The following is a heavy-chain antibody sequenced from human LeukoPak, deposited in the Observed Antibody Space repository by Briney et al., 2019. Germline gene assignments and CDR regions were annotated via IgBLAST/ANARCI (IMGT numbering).Heavy chain of an antibody. D-gene: IGHD3-22*01. V-gene: IGHV1-8*01. Sequence: ASVKVSCKASGYTFTSYDINWVRQATGQGLEWMGWMNPNSGNTGYAQKFQGRATMTRNTSISTAYMELSSLRSEDTAVYYCARGGLGVYDKLNFDLWGRGTLVTVSS. CDR2: MNPNSGNT. CDR1: GYTFTSYD. CDR3: ARGGLGVYDKLNFDL. J-gene: IGHJ2*01.